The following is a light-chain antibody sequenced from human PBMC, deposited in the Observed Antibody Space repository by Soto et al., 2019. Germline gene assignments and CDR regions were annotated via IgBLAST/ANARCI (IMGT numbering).Light chain of an antibody. CDR3: QQYNTWWT. CDR1: QSIGGW. V-gene: IGKV1-5*03. CDR2: ATS. J-gene: IGKJ1*01. Sequence: DIQMTQSPSALSASVGDRATITCRASQSIGGWLAWYQQKAGKAPKVLIYATSTLQSGVPSRFSGSGSGTQFTLTISSLQPDDSATYYCQQYNTWWTFGQGTKVEIK.